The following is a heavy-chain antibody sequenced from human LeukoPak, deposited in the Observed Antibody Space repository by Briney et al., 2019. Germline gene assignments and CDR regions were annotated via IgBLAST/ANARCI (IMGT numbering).Heavy chain of an antibody. CDR3: ARDLIYSSSLTPLYYYYGMDV. V-gene: IGHV1-2*02. CDR2: INPNSGGT. D-gene: IGHD6-13*01. CDR1: GYTFTGYY. J-gene: IGHJ6*02. Sequence: ASVKVSCKAYGYTFTGYYMHWVRQAPGQGLEWMGWINPNSGGTNYAQKFQGRVTMTRDTSISTAYMELSRLRSDDTAVYYCARDLIYSSSLTPLYYYYGMDVWGQGTTVTVSS.